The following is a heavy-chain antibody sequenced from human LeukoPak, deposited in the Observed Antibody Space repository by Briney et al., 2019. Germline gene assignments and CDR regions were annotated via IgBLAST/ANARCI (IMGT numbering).Heavy chain of an antibody. Sequence: SETLSLTCSVSGGSISSDYWAWIRQPPGKGLDWIGYMFYTGSTNYNPSLKSRVTISLATSKKQFSLKLNSVTAADTALYYCARGPMRGWFDPWGQGTLVTVSS. J-gene: IGHJ5*02. CDR2: MFYTGST. CDR3: ARGPMRGWFDP. CDR1: GGSISSDY. V-gene: IGHV4-59*12.